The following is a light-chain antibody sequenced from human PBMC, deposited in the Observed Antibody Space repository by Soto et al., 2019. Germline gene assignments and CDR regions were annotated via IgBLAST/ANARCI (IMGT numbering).Light chain of an antibody. Sequence: DIQMTQSPSTLSASVGDRVTITCRASQSISSWLAWYQQKPGKAPKLMIYAATSLQSGVPSSFSGSGSGTGFTLTISSLQPEDFATYYCQQSYSTRPITFGQGTRLEIK. V-gene: IGKV1-39*01. CDR1: QSISSW. J-gene: IGKJ5*01. CDR2: AAT. CDR3: QQSYSTRPIT.